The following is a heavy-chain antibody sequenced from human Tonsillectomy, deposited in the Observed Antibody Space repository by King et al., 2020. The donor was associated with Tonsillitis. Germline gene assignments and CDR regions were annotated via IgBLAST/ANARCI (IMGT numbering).Heavy chain of an antibody. J-gene: IGHJ6*02. CDR1: GYTFTSYG. CDR3: ARDRPLGVVGIIYYYGMDV. D-gene: IGHD1-26*01. V-gene: IGHV1-18*04. Sequence: QLVQSGAEVKKPGASVKVSCKASGYTFTSYGISWVRQAPGQGLEWMGWISAHNGNTNYAQKLQGRVTMTTDTSTSTAYMELRSLRSDDTAVYYCARDRPLGVVGIIYYYGMDVWGQGTTVTVSS. CDR2: ISAHNGNT.